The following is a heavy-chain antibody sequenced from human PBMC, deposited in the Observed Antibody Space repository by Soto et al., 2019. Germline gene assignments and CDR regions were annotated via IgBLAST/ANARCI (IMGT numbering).Heavy chain of an antibody. CDR3: AKEKAYSSSSGPYYYGMDV. V-gene: IGHV3-43D*04. D-gene: IGHD6-6*01. J-gene: IGHJ6*02. Sequence: GPLMRSSPACGFTCDDYVTHWVRQAPCKGLDWVSLISLDGGSTYYADPLKCLFTISRDNSKNSLYLQMNSLRAEDTAFYYCAKEKAYSSSSGPYYYGMDVWGQGTTVTVSS. CDR1: GFTCDDYV. CDR2: ISLDGGST.